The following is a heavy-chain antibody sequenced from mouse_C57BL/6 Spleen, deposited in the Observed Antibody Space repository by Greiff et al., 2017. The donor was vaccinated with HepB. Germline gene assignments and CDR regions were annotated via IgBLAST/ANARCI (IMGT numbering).Heavy chain of an antibody. CDR1: GFTFSDYG. Sequence: EVMLVESGGGLVKPGGSLKLSCAASGFTFSDYGMHWVRQAPEKGLEWVAYISSGSSTIYYADTVKGRFTISRANAKHTLFLQMTSLRSEDTAMYYCARIYYGSSPLYYYAMDYWGQGTSVTVSS. CDR2: ISSGSSTI. CDR3: ARIYYGSSPLYYYAMDY. D-gene: IGHD1-1*01. V-gene: IGHV5-17*01. J-gene: IGHJ4*01.